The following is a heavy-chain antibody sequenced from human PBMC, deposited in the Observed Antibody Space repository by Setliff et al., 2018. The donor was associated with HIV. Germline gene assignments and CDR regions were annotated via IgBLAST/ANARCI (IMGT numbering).Heavy chain of an antibody. CDR2: VSYDAERK. Sequence: PGGSLRLSCTASGFIFNAYAMHWVRQSPGKGLEWVAVVSYDAERKYYANSVKGRFTIARDNAKNTLYLQMNSLRAEDTAVYHCARLCLRCKGLIYDYMDVWGKGTTVTVSS. CDR1: GFIFNAYA. D-gene: IGHD4-17*01. V-gene: IGHV3-30*04. CDR3: ARLCLRCKGLIYDYMDV. J-gene: IGHJ6*03.